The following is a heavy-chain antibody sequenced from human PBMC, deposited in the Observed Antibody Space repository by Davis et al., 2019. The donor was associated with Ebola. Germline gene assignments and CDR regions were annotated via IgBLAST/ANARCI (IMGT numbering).Heavy chain of an antibody. D-gene: IGHD6-6*01. J-gene: IGHJ4*02. V-gene: IGHV1-18*01. CDR2: ISAYNGNT. Sequence: ASVKVSCKASGYTFTSYGISWVRQAPGQGLEWMGWISAYNGNTNYAQKLQGRVTMTTDTSTSTAYMELRSLRSDDTAVYYCARDTNFEYSSSMGYWGQGTLVTVSS. CDR3: ARDTNFEYSSSMGY. CDR1: GYTFTSYG.